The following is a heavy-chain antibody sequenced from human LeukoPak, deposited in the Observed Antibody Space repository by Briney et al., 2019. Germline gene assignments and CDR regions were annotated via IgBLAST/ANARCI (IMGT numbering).Heavy chain of an antibody. V-gene: IGHV4-59*01. CDR2: IYYSGST. D-gene: IGHD6-19*01. Sequence: SETLSLTCTVFGGSISSYYWSWIRQPPGKGLEWIGYIYYSGSTNYNPSLKSRVTISVDTSKNQFSLKLSSVTAADTAVYYCAGDSSGGAFDIWGQGTMVTVSS. CDR1: GGSISSYY. CDR3: AGDSSGGAFDI. J-gene: IGHJ3*02.